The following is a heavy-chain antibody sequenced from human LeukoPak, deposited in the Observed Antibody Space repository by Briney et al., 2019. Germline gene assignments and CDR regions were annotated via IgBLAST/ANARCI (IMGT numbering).Heavy chain of an antibody. CDR3: ARARTIWGDYEYYFDY. V-gene: IGHV3-72*01. CDR2: TRNKANGYTT. D-gene: IGHD4-17*01. CDR1: GFTFSDHY. Sequence: PGGSLRLSCAASGFTFSDHYMDWVRQAPGKGLEWVGRTRNKANGYTTQYAASVKGRFTISRDDSKNSLYLQMNSLKTEDTAVYYCARARTIWGDYEYYFDYWGQGTLVTVSS. J-gene: IGHJ4*02.